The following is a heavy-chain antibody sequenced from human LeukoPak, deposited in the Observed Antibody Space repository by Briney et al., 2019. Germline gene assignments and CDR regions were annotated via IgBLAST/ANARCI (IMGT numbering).Heavy chain of an antibody. CDR1: GFTFSSYS. Sequence: PGGSLRLSCAASGFTFSSYSMNWVRQAPGKGLEWVSSISSSSSYIYYADSVKGRFTISRDNAKNSLYLQMNSLRAEDTAVYYCARVVGDSSGYYYKYYFDYWGQGTLVTVSS. V-gene: IGHV3-21*01. CDR2: ISSSSSYI. CDR3: ARVVGDSSGYYYKYYFDY. D-gene: IGHD3-22*01. J-gene: IGHJ4*02.